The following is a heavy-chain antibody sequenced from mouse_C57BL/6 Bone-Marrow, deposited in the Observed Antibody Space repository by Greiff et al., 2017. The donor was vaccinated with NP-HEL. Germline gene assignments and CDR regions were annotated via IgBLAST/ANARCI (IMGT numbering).Heavy chain of an antibody. J-gene: IGHJ2*01. D-gene: IGHD1-1*01. V-gene: IGHV1-82*01. CDR3: ARRDLVVALDLYFDY. CDR1: GYAFSSSW. CDR2: IYPGDGDT. Sequence: VKVVESGPELVKPGASVKISCKASGYAFSSSWMNWVKQRPGKGLEWIGRIYPGDGDTNYNGKFKGKATLTADKSSSTAYMQLSSLTSEDSAVYFCARRDLVVALDLYFDYWGQGTTLTVSS.